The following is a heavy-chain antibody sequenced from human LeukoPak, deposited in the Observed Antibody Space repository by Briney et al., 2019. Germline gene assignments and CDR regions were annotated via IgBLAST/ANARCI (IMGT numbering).Heavy chain of an antibody. V-gene: IGHV4-59*01. CDR3: ARICGDDYNLDWFDP. D-gene: IGHD5-24*01. J-gene: IGHJ5*02. CDR1: GGSISSYY. Sequence: PSETLSLTCTVSGGSISSYYWSWIRQPPGKGLEWIGYIYYSGSTNYNPSLKSRVTISVDTSKNQFSLKLSSLTAADTAVYYCARICGDDYNLDWFDPWGQGTLVTVSS. CDR2: IYYSGST.